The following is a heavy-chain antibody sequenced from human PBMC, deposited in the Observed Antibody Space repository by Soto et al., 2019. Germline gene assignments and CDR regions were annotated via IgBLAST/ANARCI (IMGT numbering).Heavy chain of an antibody. CDR1: AVRFRTTA. D-gene: IGHD1-1*01. CDR3: ARRNPNSGSLIQPFGQ. CDR2: IIPFFDTA. Sequence: WDPAKFSCTTAAVRFRTTAISRVRQAPGQGLEWMGGIIPFFDTANYAKKFQGSFTVSADKATSTAYKELSSLTAEDTAVYYCARRNPNSGSLIQPFGQWGQGHLVT. V-gene: IGHV1-69*06. J-gene: IGHJ4*02.